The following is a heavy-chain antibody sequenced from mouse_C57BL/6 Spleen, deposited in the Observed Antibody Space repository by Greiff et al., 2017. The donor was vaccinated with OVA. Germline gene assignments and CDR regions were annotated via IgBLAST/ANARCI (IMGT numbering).Heavy chain of an antibody. D-gene: IGHD2-4*01. J-gene: IGHJ4*01. CDR3: ARGEFPHSDYDVGYAMDY. V-gene: IGHV5-12*01. CDR1: GFTFSDYY. Sequence: EVQVVESGGGLVQPGGSLKLSCAASGFTFSDYYMYWVRQTPEKRLEWVAYISNGGGSTYYPDTVKGRFTISRDNAKNTLYLQMSRLKSEDTAMYYCARGEFPHSDYDVGYAMDYWGQGTSVTVSS. CDR2: ISNGGGST.